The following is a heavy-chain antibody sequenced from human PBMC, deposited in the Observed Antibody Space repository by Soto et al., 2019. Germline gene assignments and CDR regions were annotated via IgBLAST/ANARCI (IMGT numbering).Heavy chain of an antibody. D-gene: IGHD3-10*01. J-gene: IGHJ6*02. CDR2: IRSKAYGGTT. CDR1: GFTFGDYA. V-gene: IGHV3-49*03. CDR3: TRESADHPLGYYYYSRMDV. Sequence: GSLRLSCTASGFTFGDYAMSWFRQAPGKGREWVGFIRSKAYGGTTEYAASVKGRFTISRDDSKSIAYLQMNSLKTEDTAVYYCTRESADHPLGYYYYSRMDVWGQGTTVTVYS.